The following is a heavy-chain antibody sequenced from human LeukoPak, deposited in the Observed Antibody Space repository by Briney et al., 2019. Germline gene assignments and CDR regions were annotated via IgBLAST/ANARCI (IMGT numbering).Heavy chain of an antibody. Sequence: PGGSLRLSCAASAFTYNYYSMNWVRQAPGKGLEWVSSISSSSRYIYYADSVKGRFTISRDNAKNSLYLQINSPRAEDTAVYYCARDREEDYYMDVWGKGTTVTVSS. CDR3: ARDREEDYYMDV. J-gene: IGHJ6*03. CDR2: ISSSSRYI. V-gene: IGHV3-21*01. CDR1: AFTYNYYS.